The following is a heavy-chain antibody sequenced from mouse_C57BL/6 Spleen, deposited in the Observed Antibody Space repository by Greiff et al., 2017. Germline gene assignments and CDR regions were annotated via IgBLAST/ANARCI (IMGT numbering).Heavy chain of an antibody. J-gene: IGHJ2*01. CDR3: ARNPYYYGSSPYYFDY. CDR2: LDPSDSYT. V-gene: IGHV1-50*01. CDR1: GYTFTSYW. Sequence: VQLQQPGAELVKPGASVKLSCKASGYTFTSYWMQWVKQRPGQGLEWIGELDPSDSYTNYNQKFKGKATLTVDTSSSTAYMQLSSLTSEDSAVYYCARNPYYYGSSPYYFDYWGQGTTLTVSS. D-gene: IGHD1-1*01.